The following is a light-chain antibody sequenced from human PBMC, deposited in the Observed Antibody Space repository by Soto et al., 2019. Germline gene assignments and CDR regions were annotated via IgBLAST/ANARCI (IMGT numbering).Light chain of an antibody. CDR3: QQYGISIT. CDR1: KSISSN. CDR2: GAS. J-gene: IGKJ5*01. Sequence: EIVITQSPATRSVSPGERATLSCRASKSISSNSAWYEKIPGQAPRILIYGASSRATGSPGRCGGSGSRNDFTLTISRLEPEDLAVYYCQQYGISITFGQGTRLE. V-gene: IGKV3-20*01.